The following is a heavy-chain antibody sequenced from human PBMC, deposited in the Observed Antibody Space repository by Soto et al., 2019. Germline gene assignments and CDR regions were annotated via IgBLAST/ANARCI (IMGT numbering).Heavy chain of an antibody. CDR3: ARVSWVGANDY. CDR1: XXXXXXXX. V-gene: IGHV4-59*01. CDR2: FWYSGST. Sequence: QVQLQESGPGLVKPSETLSXXXXXXXXXXXXXXXXXIRQPPGKGLECIGAFWYSGSTDYSPSLKXXXXXXXXXXXXXXXXXXXXVXXXDXXVYYXARVSWVGANDYWGQGTLVTVSS. D-gene: IGHD1-26*01. J-gene: IGHJ4*02.